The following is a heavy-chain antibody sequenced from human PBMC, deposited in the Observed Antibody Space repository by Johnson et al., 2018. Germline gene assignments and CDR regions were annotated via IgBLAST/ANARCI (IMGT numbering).Heavy chain of an antibody. Sequence: VQLVESGGGLVQPGGSLRLSCAASGFTFSSYAMSWVRQAPGKGLEWVSAISGSGGSTYYGDSVKGRVTISRDNSKNTLYLQMNSLRAEDTAIYYCAKRPEGGTYYYYYMDVWGKGTTVTVSS. CDR1: GFTFSSYA. J-gene: IGHJ6*03. V-gene: IGHV3-23*04. D-gene: IGHD1-26*01. CDR3: AKRPEGGTYYYYYMDV. CDR2: ISGSGGST.